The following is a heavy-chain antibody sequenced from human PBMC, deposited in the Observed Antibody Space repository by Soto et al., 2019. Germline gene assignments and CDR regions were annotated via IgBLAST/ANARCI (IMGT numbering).Heavy chain of an antibody. CDR3: ARDFYYYGSGTMGGYFDY. Sequence: EVQLVESGGGLVQPGGSLRLSCAASGLTVSSNYMSWVRQAPGKGLEWVSLIHSGGSTYYADSVRGRFTISRDNSKNTLYLQMNSLRAEDTAVYYCARDFYYYGSGTMGGYFDYWGQGTLVTVSS. CDR1: GLTVSSNY. D-gene: IGHD3-10*01. CDR2: IHSGGST. V-gene: IGHV3-66*01. J-gene: IGHJ4*02.